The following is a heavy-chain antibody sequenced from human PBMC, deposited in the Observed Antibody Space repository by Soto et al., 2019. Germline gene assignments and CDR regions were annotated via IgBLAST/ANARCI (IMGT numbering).Heavy chain of an antibody. CDR3: ARYLAFGGVIAYFGMDV. V-gene: IGHV1-2*02. J-gene: IGHJ6*02. CDR1: GYTFTGHH. D-gene: IGHD3-16*02. CDR2: INPNTGGT. Sequence: GASVKVSCKASGYTFTGHHLHWVRQAPGQGLEWMGWINPNTGGTDYAQKFQGRVTLTRDTSITTVYIELRRLRSDDTAAYFCARYLAFGGVIAYFGMDVWGQGTTVTVSS.